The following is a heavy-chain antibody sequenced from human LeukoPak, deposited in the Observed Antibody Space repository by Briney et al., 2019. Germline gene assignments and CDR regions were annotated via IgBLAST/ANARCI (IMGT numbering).Heavy chain of an antibody. V-gene: IGHV4-59*01. CDR1: GGSISNFY. D-gene: IGHD2-15*01. CDR2: LHSRSIT. CDR3: ATHPPRSCTGGSCSDY. Sequence: PSETLSLTCTVSGGSISNFYWSWIRQPPGKGREWVGYLHSRSITTSPPSLNTRVTISLATSNNQFSLKLPSVTAADTAVYYCATHPPRSCTGGSCSDYWGQGTLVTVSS. J-gene: IGHJ4*02.